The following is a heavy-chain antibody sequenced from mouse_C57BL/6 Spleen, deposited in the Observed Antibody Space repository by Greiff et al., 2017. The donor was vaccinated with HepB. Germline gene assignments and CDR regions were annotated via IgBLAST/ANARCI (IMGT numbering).Heavy chain of an antibody. CDR1: GFTFTDYY. J-gene: IGHJ4*01. V-gene: IGHV7-3*01. CDR3: ARYPYYYSNFMDY. CDR2: IRNKANGYTT. Sequence: EVHLVESGGGLVQPGGSLSLSCAASGFTFTDYYMSWVRQPPGKALEWLGFIRNKANGYTTEYSASVKGRFTISRDSSQSILYLQMNALRAEDSATYYCARYPYYYSNFMDYWGQGTSVTVSS. D-gene: IGHD2-5*01.